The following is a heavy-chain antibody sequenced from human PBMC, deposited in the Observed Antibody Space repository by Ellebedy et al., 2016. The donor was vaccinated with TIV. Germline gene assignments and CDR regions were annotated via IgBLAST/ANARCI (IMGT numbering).Heavy chain of an antibody. D-gene: IGHD5-18*01. CDR2: IHPGDSDT. J-gene: IGHJ2*01. Sequence: GESLKISCKGSGYIFTSYWIGWVRQMPGKGLEWLTIIHPGDSDTRYTPSFQCQVTISADKSNSIMYLQWCSLKASDSAMYYCARRGYDWYFNLWGRGTLVTVSS. V-gene: IGHV5-51*01. CDR3: ARRGYDWYFNL. CDR1: GYIFTSYW.